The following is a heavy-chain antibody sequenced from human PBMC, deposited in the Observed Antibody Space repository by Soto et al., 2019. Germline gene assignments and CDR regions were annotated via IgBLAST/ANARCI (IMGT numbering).Heavy chain of an antibody. CDR3: ARDKYVEDYYDKTDAFDI. Sequence: TSETLSLTCTVSGGSISSGGYYWSWIRQHPGKGLEWIGYIYYSGSTYYNPSLKSRVTISVDTSKKQFSLKLSSVTAADTAVYYCARDKYVEDYYDKTDAFDIWGQGTMVTVSS. V-gene: IGHV4-31*03. CDR2: IYYSGST. J-gene: IGHJ3*02. D-gene: IGHD3-22*01. CDR1: GGSISSGGYY.